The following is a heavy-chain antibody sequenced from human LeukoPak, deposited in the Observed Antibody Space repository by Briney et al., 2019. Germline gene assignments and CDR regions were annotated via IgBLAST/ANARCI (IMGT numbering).Heavy chain of an antibody. Sequence: ASVTVSCKSSGYTFTSYGISWVRQAPGQGLEWMGWISAYNGNTNYAQKLQGRVTMTTDTSTSTAYMELRSLRSDDKAVYYCARDSNLYYYDSSGYYYGGYYFDYWGQGTLVTVSS. J-gene: IGHJ4*02. CDR3: ARDSNLYYYDSSGYYYGGYYFDY. CDR2: ISAYNGNT. D-gene: IGHD3-22*01. CDR1: GYTFTSYG. V-gene: IGHV1-18*01.